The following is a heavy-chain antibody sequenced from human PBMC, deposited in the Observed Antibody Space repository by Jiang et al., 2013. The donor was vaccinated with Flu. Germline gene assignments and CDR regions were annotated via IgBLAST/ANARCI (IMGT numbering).Heavy chain of an antibody. CDR2: IYPDDSET. D-gene: IGHD3-10*02. CDR3: ARHLTDVNSFYYYVDV. J-gene: IGHJ6*03. Sequence: GAEVKKPGESLKISCKGSGYKFTNNWIGWVRQMPGKGLEWMGVIYPDDSETTYSPSFQGQVTISADRSISTAYLQWSSLKASDTAMYYCARHLTDVNSFYYYVDVWGKGTTVTVSS. CDR1: GYKFTNNW. V-gene: IGHV5-51*01.